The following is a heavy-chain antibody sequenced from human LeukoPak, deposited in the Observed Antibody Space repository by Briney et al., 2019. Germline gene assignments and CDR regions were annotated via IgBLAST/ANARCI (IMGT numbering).Heavy chain of an antibody. J-gene: IGHJ3*02. D-gene: IGHD3-3*01. Sequence: SVKVSCKASGGTFSSYAISWVRQAPGQGLEWMGGIIPIFGTANYAQKFQGRVTMTRDTSTSTVYMELSRLSSEDTAMYYCARGDHVRIYAESAFDIWGQGTMVTVSS. CDR2: IIPIFGTA. CDR1: GGTFSSYA. CDR3: ARGDHVRIYAESAFDI. V-gene: IGHV1-69*05.